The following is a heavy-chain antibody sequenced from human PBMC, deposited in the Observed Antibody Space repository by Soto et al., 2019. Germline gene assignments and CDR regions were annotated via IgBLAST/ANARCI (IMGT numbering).Heavy chain of an antibody. J-gene: IGHJ3*02. Sequence: EVQLLESGGGLVQPGGSLRLSCAASGFTFSSYAMSWVRQAPGKGLEWVSAISGSGGSTYYADSVKGRFTISRDNSKNTLYLQMNSLRAEDTAVYYCAKDIHDYGDLYWGDFDIWGQGTMVTVSS. CDR2: ISGSGGST. V-gene: IGHV3-23*01. CDR1: GFTFSSYA. CDR3: AKDIHDYGDLYWGDFDI. D-gene: IGHD4-17*01.